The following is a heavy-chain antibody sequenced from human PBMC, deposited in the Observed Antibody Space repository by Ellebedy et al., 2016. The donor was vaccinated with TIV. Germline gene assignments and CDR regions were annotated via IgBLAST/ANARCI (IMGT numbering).Heavy chain of an antibody. V-gene: IGHV3-7*01. CDR2: IRQDGDEI. J-gene: IGHJ5*02. Sequence: GGSLRLSCAASGFNFRSYWMTWVRQAPGKGLEWVAKIRQDGDEIYYVESVKGRFTISRDNAKNSLFLQMHSLRVEDTAVYYCAMRASYGDYAVQVNPWFDPWGQGTLVTVSS. CDR3: AMRASYGDYAVQVNPWFDP. CDR1: GFNFRSYW. D-gene: IGHD4-17*01.